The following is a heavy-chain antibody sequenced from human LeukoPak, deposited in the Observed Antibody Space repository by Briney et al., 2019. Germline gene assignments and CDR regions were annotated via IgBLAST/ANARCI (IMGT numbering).Heavy chain of an antibody. CDR3: ARVAARVSLDY. Sequence: GGSMRLSCAASGFTFSSYAMDWVRQAPGKGMEFFSAISSNGASTYYPNSVTLTFTISKDNSNNTLYLQMASLRAEDMSVYYCARVAARVSLDYWGQGTLVTVSS. J-gene: IGHJ4*02. CDR1: GFTFSSYA. D-gene: IGHD2-15*01. V-gene: IGHV3-64*01. CDR2: ISSNGAST.